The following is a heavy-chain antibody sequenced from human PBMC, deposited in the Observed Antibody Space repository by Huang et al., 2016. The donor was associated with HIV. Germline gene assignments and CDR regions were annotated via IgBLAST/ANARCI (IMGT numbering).Heavy chain of an antibody. J-gene: IGHJ4*02. CDR1: GFNFNNYD. Sequence: QVQLVQSGAEVKKPGASVKVSCKASGFNFNNYDFNWVRQASGQGVGGMVWMNPKSVNTGYAQKFQGRVTMTRNTSRTTAYMELRSLRSEDTAVYYCARARGFLYDSTGYYSRYYFDSWGQGTLVTISS. CDR2: MNPKSVNT. D-gene: IGHD3-22*01. CDR3: ARARGFLYDSTGYYSRYYFDS. V-gene: IGHV1-8*02.